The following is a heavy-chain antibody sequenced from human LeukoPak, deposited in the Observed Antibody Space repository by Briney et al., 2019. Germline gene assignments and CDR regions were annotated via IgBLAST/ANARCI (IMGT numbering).Heavy chain of an antibody. Sequence: GGSLRLSCAASGFTFSSYAMSWVRQAPGKGLEWVSAISGSGGSTYYADSVKGRFTISRDNSKNTLYLQMNSLRAEDTAVYYCAREGEETDYYDSSGWPSDAFDIWGQGTMVTVSS. J-gene: IGHJ3*02. CDR2: ISGSGGST. D-gene: IGHD3-22*01. CDR1: GFTFSSYA. CDR3: AREGEETDYYDSSGWPSDAFDI. V-gene: IGHV3-23*01.